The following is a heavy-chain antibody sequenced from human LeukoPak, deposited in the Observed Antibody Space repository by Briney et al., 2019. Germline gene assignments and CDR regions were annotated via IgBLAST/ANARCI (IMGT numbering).Heavy chain of an antibody. V-gene: IGHV4-39*01. CDR1: GDSVSRSDSY. J-gene: IGHJ1*01. Sequence: PSETLSLTCSVSGDSVSRSDSYWDWIRQPPGKRLEWSGTIYYSGRTYYSPSLKSRVTMSVDPSNNQFSLTLRPVTAADTAVYYCARRRYYDGSGYLEWGQGTLLNVSS. D-gene: IGHD3-22*01. CDR3: ARRRYYDGSGYLE. CDR2: IYYSGRT.